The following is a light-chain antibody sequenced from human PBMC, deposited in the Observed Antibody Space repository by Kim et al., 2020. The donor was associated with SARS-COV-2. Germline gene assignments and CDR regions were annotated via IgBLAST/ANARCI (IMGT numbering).Light chain of an antibody. CDR3: SSYTGSSTLV. J-gene: IGLJ2*01. CDR2: DVN. V-gene: IGLV2-14*03. Sequence: GQSITISCTGSSSDVGCCTYVSWYQHHPGKAPKLMIFDVNLRPSGVTSRFSGSKSGNTASLTISGLQAEDEADYYCSSYTGSSTLVFGAGTKVTVL. CDR1: SSDVGCCTY.